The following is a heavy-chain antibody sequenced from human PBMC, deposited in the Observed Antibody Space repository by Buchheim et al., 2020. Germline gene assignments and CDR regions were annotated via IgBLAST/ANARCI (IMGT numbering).Heavy chain of an antibody. V-gene: IGHV3-66*01. J-gene: IGHJ4*01. CDR2: MYSEGSA. D-gene: IGHD5-24*01. CDR3: AREWPDY. Sequence: EVQLVESGGGLVQPGGSLRLSCAASGFSVSSHYMSWVRQAPGKGLEWVSVMYSEGSAYYADSVKARFIMSRDNAKNTLYLQMSSLRAEDTALYYCAREWPDYWGQGTL. CDR1: GFSVSSHY.